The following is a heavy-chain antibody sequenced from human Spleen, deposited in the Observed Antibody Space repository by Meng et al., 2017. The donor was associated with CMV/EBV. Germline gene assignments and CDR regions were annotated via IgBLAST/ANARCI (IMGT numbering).Heavy chain of an antibody. CDR3: ARVNRIASITMISYYYYGMDV. CDR2: IYYSGGT. D-gene: IGHD3-22*01. CDR1: GGSISSYY. Sequence: SETLSLTCTVSGGSISSYYWSWIRQPPGKGLEWIGYIYYSGGTNYNPSLKSRVTISVDTSKNQFSLKLSSVTAADTAVYYCARVNRIASITMISYYYYGMDVWGQGTTVTVSS. J-gene: IGHJ6*02. V-gene: IGHV4-59*01.